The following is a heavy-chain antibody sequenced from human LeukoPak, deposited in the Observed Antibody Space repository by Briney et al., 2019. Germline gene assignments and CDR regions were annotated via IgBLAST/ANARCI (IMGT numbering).Heavy chain of an antibody. CDR1: GFIFSNYA. V-gene: IGHV3-30-3*02. CDR3: AKDISGSFSIDY. J-gene: IGHJ4*02. D-gene: IGHD1-26*01. Sequence: GGSLRLSCAASGFIFSNYAMHWVRQAPGKGLDWVAVITYDGSDQYYADSVRGRFTISRDNSKNTLYLQMISLRPEDTAVYYCAKDISGSFSIDYWGQGTLVTVSS. CDR2: ITYDGSDQ.